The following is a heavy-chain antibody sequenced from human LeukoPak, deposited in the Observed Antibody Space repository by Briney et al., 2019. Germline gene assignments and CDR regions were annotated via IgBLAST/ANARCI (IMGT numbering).Heavy chain of an antibody. CDR2: ISGSGGTT. D-gene: IGHD6-13*01. Sequence: QPGGSLRLSCAASGFTFTNYAMSWVRQAPGKGLEWVSGISGSGGTTYYADSVKGRFTISRDNSKNTLYLQINSLRTEDTAVFYCAKDLRPHSDSRYYFESWGQGTLVTVSS. CDR1: GFTFTNYA. CDR3: AKDLRPHSDSRYYFES. J-gene: IGHJ4*02. V-gene: IGHV3-23*01.